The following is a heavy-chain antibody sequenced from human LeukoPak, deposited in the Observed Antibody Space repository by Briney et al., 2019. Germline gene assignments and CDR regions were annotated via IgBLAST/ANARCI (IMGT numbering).Heavy chain of an antibody. Sequence: PGGFLRLSGAASGFTFSSYSRNWVRQAPGKGLEWVSSISSSSYIYYADSVKGRFTISRDNAKNSLYLQMNSLRAEDTAVYYCARGLAVALSDYWGQGTLVTVSS. CDR3: ARGLAVALSDY. CDR1: GFTFSSYS. CDR2: ISSSSYI. V-gene: IGHV3-21*01. D-gene: IGHD6-19*01. J-gene: IGHJ4*02.